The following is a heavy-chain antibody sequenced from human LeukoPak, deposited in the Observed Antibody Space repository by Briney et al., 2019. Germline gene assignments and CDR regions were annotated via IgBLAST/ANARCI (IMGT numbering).Heavy chain of an antibody. CDR2: IDPNSGGP. Sequence: ASVKVSCKASGYTFTAYYMHWVRQAPGQGLEWMGWIDPNSGGPNYAQKFQGRVTMTRDTSISTVYMELSSLGSDDTAVYYCARVITPGYFLHWGQGTLVTVSS. CDR1: GYTFTAYY. CDR3: ARVITPGYFLH. D-gene: IGHD2-15*01. J-gene: IGHJ1*01. V-gene: IGHV1-2*02.